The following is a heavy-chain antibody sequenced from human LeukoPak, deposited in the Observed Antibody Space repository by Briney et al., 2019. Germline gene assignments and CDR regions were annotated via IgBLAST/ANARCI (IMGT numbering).Heavy chain of an antibody. CDR2: IYYSGST. D-gene: IGHD3-10*01. Sequence: PSETLSLTCTVSGGSISSYYWSWIRQPPGKGPEWIGHIYYSGSTNYNPSLKSRVTISVDTSKNQFSLKLSSVTAADTAVYCCARRWYYGSGMYGMDVWGQGTTVTVSS. J-gene: IGHJ6*02. CDR3: ARRWYYGSGMYGMDV. V-gene: IGHV4-59*01. CDR1: GGSISSYY.